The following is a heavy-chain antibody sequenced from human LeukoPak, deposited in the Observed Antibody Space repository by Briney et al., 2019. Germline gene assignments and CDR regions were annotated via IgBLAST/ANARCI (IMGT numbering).Heavy chain of an antibody. J-gene: IGHJ4*02. Sequence: GGSLRLSCAASGFTFSSYEMNWVRQAPGKGLEWLSYIDSSGRRIYYADSVKGRFTISRDNARNSVYLQMNSLRAEDMAVYFCARNSGYKDFDSWGQGTLVTVSS. CDR1: GFTFSSYE. CDR2: IDSSGRRI. CDR3: ARNSGYKDFDS. D-gene: IGHD5-12*01. V-gene: IGHV3-48*03.